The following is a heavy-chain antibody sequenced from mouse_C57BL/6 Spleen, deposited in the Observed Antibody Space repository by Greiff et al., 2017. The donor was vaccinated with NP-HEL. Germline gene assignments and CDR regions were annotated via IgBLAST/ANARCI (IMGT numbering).Heavy chain of an antibody. D-gene: IGHD2-5*01. CDR1: GYTFTSYG. Sequence: VQLQQSGAELARAGASVKLSCKASGYTFTSYGISWVKQRTGQGLEWIGEIYPRSGNTYYNEKFKGKATLTADKSSSTAYMELRSLTSEDSAVYFCARDSNYPFAYWGQGTLVTVSA. J-gene: IGHJ3*01. CDR2: IYPRSGNT. CDR3: ARDSNYPFAY. V-gene: IGHV1-81*01.